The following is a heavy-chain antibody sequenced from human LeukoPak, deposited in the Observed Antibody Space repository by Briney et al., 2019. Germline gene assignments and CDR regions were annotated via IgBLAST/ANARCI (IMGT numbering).Heavy chain of an antibody. V-gene: IGHV4-38-2*02. CDR3: ARSSGGGGHDS. Sequence: SETLSLTCTVSGYSIGGGHYWAWIRQPPGKGLEWIGCVYYSGNYYKSSLTSRVTISMDASRNQFSLKLTSVTAADSAFYFCARSSGGGGHDSWGQGTLVTVSS. J-gene: IGHJ5*01. CDR2: VYYSGN. D-gene: IGHD6-25*01. CDR1: GYSIGGGHY.